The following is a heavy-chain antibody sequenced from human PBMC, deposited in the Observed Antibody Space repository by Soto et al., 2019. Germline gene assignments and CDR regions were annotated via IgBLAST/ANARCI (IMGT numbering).Heavy chain of an antibody. J-gene: IGHJ4*02. CDR1: VVSVSDYY. CDR2: IHERGVT. V-gene: IGHV4-59*02. CDR3: ARDNDGDYGH. Sequence: PSETLSLTCNVSVVSVSDYYWSCIRQAPGKGLEWIGYIHERGVTNYNPSLKSRVTMSVDTSKNQFSLTLRSVHTADTAIYFCARDNDGDYGHWGRGTLVTVSS. D-gene: IGHD4-17*01.